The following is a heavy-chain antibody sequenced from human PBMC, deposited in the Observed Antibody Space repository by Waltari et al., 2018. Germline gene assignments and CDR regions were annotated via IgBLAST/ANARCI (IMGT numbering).Heavy chain of an antibody. CDR1: GGSISSYY. CDR2: IYYSGST. J-gene: IGHJ6*02. Sequence: QVQLQESGPGLVKPSETLSLTCTVSGGSISSYYWSWIRQPPGKGLEWIGYIYYSGSTNYNPSLKRRVTISVDTSKNQFSLKLSSVTAADTAVYDCARVGYYYYGMDVWGQGTTVTVSS. V-gene: IGHV4-59*01. CDR3: ARVGYYYYGMDV.